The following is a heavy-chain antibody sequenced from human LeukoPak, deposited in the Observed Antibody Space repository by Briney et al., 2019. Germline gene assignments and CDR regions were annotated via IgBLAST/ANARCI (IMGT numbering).Heavy chain of an antibody. V-gene: IGHV3-23*01. CDR3: AKNPYDFWSGYYRIGWFDP. CDR2: ISGSGDST. CDR1: GVTFSSYT. D-gene: IGHD3-3*01. Sequence: GGSLRLPCAASGVTFSSYTMSWGRQAPGKGLEWGSAISGSGDSTYYADSVKGRFTISRDNSKNTLYLQMNSLRAEDTAVYYCAKNPYDFWSGYYRIGWFDPWGQGTLVTVSS. J-gene: IGHJ5*02.